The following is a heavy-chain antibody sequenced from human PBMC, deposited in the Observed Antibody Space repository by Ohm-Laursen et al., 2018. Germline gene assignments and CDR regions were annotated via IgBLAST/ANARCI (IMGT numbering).Heavy chain of an antibody. CDR2: ISSSGSTI. Sequence: SLRLSCAASGFTFSSYSMNWVRQAPGKGLEWVSYISSSGSTIYYADSVKGRFTISRDNAKNSLYLQMNSLRAEDTAVYYCARDYCSSTSCYDLWGQGTLVTVSS. V-gene: IGHV3-48*04. CDR3: ARDYCSSTSCYDL. D-gene: IGHD2-2*01. J-gene: IGHJ5*02. CDR1: GFTFSSYS.